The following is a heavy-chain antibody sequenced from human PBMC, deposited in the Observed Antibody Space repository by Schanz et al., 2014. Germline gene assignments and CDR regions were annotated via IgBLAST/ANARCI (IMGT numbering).Heavy chain of an antibody. J-gene: IGHJ4*02. CDR3: ARPPHDSSGYYPFDY. D-gene: IGHD3-22*01. CDR2: INTGVNT. CDR1: GFTFGDYA. V-gene: IGHV3-23*01. Sequence: DVHLLESGGGLVQPGGSLRLSCAASGFTFGDYAMTWVRQAPGKGLEWVSAINTGVNTYYADSVRGRFTISSDSSKNTLYLQMNSLRAEDTAVYYCARPPHDSSGYYPFDYWGQGTLVTVSS.